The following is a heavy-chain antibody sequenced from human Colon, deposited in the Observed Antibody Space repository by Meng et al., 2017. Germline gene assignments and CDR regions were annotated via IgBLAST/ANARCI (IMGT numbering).Heavy chain of an antibody. D-gene: IGHD3-10*01. V-gene: IGHV1-8*01. J-gene: IGHJ4*02. Sequence: ASVKVSCKASGYIFTNYDINWVRQASGQGPEWMGWMSPKRGNTGYAQKWQERVTMTWDTSINTAYIELSSLTSEDTAIYYCARGVDQGEDCWGQGTLVTVSS. CDR1: GYIFTNYD. CDR2: MSPKRGNT. CDR3: ARGVDQGEDC.